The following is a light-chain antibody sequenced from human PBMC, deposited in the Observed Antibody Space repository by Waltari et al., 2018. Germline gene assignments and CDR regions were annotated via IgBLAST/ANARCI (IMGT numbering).Light chain of an antibody. CDR2: DAS. V-gene: IGKV3-11*01. CDR3: QQRSIWPQLT. Sequence: EIVLTQSPATLSLSPGERATLSCRASQSVSSSLAWYQQKPGQAPRLLIDDASNRATGIPARFSGSGTGTDFNLTINSLEPEEFAVYYCQQRSIWPQLTFGGGTKVEI. J-gene: IGKJ4*01. CDR1: QSVSSS.